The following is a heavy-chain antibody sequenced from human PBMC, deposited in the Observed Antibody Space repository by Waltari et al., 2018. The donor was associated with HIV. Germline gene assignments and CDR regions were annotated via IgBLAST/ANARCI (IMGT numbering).Heavy chain of an antibody. V-gene: IGHV5-51*03. CDR3: TKGMYANEDYFGY. J-gene: IGHJ4*02. CDR2: IYPGDSDT. CDR1: GYSFTTYW. D-gene: IGHD2-8*01. Sequence: EVQLVQSGAQVKKPGESLKISCKASGYSFTTYWIGWVRQLPGKGLEWMGIIYPGDSDTRYRPSFQGQVTISADKSISTAYLQWSSLQASDTAMYYCTKGMYANEDYFGYWGQGTLVTVSS.